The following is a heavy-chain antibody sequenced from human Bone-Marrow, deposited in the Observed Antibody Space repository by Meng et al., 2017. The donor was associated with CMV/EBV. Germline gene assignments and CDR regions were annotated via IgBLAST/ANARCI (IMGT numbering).Heavy chain of an antibody. J-gene: IGHJ6*02. Sequence: SVTLSLTCTVSGGSISSYYWSWIRQPPGKGLEWIGYIYYSGSTNYNPSLKSRVSISVDTSKNQFSLKLSSVTAADTAVYYCARGGRGRNTIFGVVITRGNYYYGMDVWGQGTTVTVSS. D-gene: IGHD3-3*01. CDR2: IYYSGST. V-gene: IGHV4-59*01. CDR3: ARGGRGRNTIFGVVITRGNYYYGMDV. CDR1: GGSISSYY.